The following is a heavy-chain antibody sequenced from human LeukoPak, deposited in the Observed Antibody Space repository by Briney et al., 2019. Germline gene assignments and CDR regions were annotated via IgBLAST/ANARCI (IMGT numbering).Heavy chain of an antibody. CDR2: LYSTGTT. CDR1: LGSISGSH. V-gene: IGHV4-59*08. Sequence: PSETLSLTRTVSLGSISGSHWGWIRQPPGKGLEWIMSLYSTGTTEYNASLERRVAMSVDTSKNQLPLKLTSVTAADTAVYYCVARPLTAPRAWFDPWGQGLLVTVSA. CDR3: VARPLTAPRAWFDP. D-gene: IGHD5-18*01. J-gene: IGHJ5*02.